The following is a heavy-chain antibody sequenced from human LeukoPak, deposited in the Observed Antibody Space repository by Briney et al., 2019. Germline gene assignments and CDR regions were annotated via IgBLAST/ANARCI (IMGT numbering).Heavy chain of an antibody. CDR2: ISSSSSYT. Sequence: PGGSLRLSCAASGFTFSDYYMSWIRQAPGKGLEWVSYISSSSSYTNYADSVKGRFTISRDNAKNSLYLQMNSLGAEDTAVYYCARDRGFWSGYSSFDYWGQGTLVTVSS. D-gene: IGHD3-3*01. CDR3: ARDRGFWSGYSSFDY. V-gene: IGHV3-11*06. CDR1: GFTFSDYY. J-gene: IGHJ4*02.